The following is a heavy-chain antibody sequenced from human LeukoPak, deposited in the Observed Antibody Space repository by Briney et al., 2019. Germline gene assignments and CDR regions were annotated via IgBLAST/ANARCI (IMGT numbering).Heavy chain of an antibody. CDR3: ARVVVLLWFGDRRNWFDP. D-gene: IGHD3-10*01. CDR2: INHSGST. Sequence: PSETLSLTCAVYGGSFSGYHWSWIRQPPGKGLEWIGEINHSGSTNYNPSLKSRVTISVDTSKNQFSLKLSSVTAADTAVYYCARVVVLLWFGDRRNWFDPWGQGTLVTVSS. V-gene: IGHV4-34*01. CDR1: GGSFSGYH. J-gene: IGHJ5*02.